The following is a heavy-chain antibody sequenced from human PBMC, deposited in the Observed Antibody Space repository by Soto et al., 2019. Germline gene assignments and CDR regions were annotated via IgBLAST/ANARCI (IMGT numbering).Heavy chain of an antibody. CDR1: GFTFSSYA. CDR2: ISYDGSNK. CDR3: ARDSMAYYYDSSGFFYFDY. V-gene: IGHV3-30-3*01. Sequence: GGSLRLSCAASGFTFSSYAMHWVRQAPGKGLEWVAVISYDGSNKYYADSVKGRFTISRDNSKNTLYLQMNSLRAEDTAVYYCARDSMAYYYDSSGFFYFDYWGQGTLVTVSS. D-gene: IGHD3-22*01. J-gene: IGHJ4*02.